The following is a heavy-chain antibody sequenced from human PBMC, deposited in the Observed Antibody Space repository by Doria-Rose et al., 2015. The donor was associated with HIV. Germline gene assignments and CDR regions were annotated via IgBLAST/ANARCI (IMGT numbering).Heavy chain of an antibody. CDR1: GVSLSSPGMG. V-gene: IGHV2-26*01. D-gene: IGHD6-13*01. J-gene: IGHJ4*02. CDR3: ARIKSSRWYHKYYFDF. CDR2: IFSDDER. Sequence: VTLKESGPVLVKPTETLTLTCTVSGVSLSSPGMGVSWIRQPPGKALEWLANIFSDDERSYKSSLKSRLTSSRDTSKSQVVLTMTDMDPVDTATYYCARIKSSRWYHKYYFDFWGQGTLVIVSA.